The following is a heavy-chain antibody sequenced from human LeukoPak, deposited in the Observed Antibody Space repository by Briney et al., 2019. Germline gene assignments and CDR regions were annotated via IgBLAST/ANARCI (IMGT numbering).Heavy chain of an antibody. Sequence: SETLSLTCIVSGGSISSYYWSWIRQPPGKGLEWIGYIYYSGSTNYNPSLRSRVTMSVDTSKNQFSLKLTSVTAADTAVYYCARAAGYYDFWSGPSGYYYYMDVWGKGTTVTVSS. D-gene: IGHD3-3*01. V-gene: IGHV4-59*01. CDR1: GGSISSYY. CDR3: ARAAGYYDFWSGPSGYYYYMDV. J-gene: IGHJ6*03. CDR2: IYYSGST.